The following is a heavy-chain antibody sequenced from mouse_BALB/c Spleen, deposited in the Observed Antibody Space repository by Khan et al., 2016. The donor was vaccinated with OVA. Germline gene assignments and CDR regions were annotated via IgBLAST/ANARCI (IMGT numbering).Heavy chain of an antibody. CDR1: GYSITSDYA. Sequence: EVKLEVSGPGLVKPSQSLSLTCTVTGYSITSDYAWNWIRQFPGNKLEWMGYISYSGSTNYNPSLKSRIFITRDTSKNQFFLQLNSVTTEDTATYYCARDGSRYNYAMDYWGQGTSVTVSS. CDR3: ARDGSRYNYAMDY. D-gene: IGHD2-3*01. CDR2: ISYSGST. J-gene: IGHJ4*01. V-gene: IGHV3-2*02.